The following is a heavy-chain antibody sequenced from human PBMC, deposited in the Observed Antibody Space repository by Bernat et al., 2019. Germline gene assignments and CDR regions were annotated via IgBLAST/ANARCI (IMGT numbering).Heavy chain of an antibody. CDR2: IYHSGST. Sequence: QVQLQESGPGLVKPSETLSLTCAVSGYSFSSGYYWGWIRQPPGKGLEWIGSIYHSGSTYYNPSLKSRVTISVDTSKNQFSLKLSYVTAADTAVYYCARDEGGVTGTTSVDPWGQGTLVTVSS. CDR3: ARDEGGVTGTTSVDP. J-gene: IGHJ5*02. D-gene: IGHD1-7*01. V-gene: IGHV4-38-2*02. CDR1: GYSFSSGYY.